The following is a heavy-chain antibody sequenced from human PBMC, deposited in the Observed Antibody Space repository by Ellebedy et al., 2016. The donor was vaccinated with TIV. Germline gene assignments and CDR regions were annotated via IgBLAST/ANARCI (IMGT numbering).Heavy chain of an antibody. Sequence: SQTLSLTCAISGDSVSSNSAAWNWIRQSPSRGLEWLGRTYYRSKWYNDYAVPVKSRITINPDTSENQFSLQLNSVTPEDTAVYYCITELLGWEQYWDLYWGQGTLVTVSS. V-gene: IGHV6-1*01. CDR3: ITELLGWEQYWDLY. J-gene: IGHJ4*02. CDR2: TYYRSKWYN. D-gene: IGHD1-26*01. CDR1: GDSVSSNSAA.